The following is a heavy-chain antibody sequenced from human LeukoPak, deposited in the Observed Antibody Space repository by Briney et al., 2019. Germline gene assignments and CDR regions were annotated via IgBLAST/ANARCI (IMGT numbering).Heavy chain of an antibody. CDR3: ARVDLLDIVLMVSHPHFDY. V-gene: IGHV4-39*07. CDR2: IYYSGST. CDR1: GGSISSSSYY. D-gene: IGHD2-8*01. Sequence: SETLSLTCTVSGGSISSSSYYWGWIRQPPGKGLEWIGSIYYSGSTYYNPSLKSRVTISVDTSKNQFSLKLSSVTAADTAVYYCARVDLLDIVLMVSHPHFDYWGQGTLVTVSS. J-gene: IGHJ4*02.